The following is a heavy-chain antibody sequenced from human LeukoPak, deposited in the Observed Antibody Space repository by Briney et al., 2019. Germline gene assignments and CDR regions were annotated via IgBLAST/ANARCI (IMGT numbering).Heavy chain of an antibody. CDR2: IDHGGST. CDR1: GGSFSDYY. Sequence: SETLSLTCAVYGGSFSDYYWSWIRQPPGKGLEWIGEIDHGGSTNYNPSLKSRVTISVHTSKKQFSPKLTSVTAADTAVYYCARRGLYDYVWGSRSYYFDYWGQGTLVTVSS. D-gene: IGHD3-16*01. J-gene: IGHJ4*02. V-gene: IGHV4-34*01. CDR3: ARRGLYDYVWGSRSYYFDY.